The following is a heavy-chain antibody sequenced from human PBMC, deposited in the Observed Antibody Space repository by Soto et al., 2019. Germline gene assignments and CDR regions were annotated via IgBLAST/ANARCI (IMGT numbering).Heavy chain of an antibody. D-gene: IGHD3-22*01. V-gene: IGHV4-31*03. CDR2: IYYSGST. Sequence: SETLSLTCTVSGGSISSGGYYWSWIRQHPGKGLEWIGYIYYSGSTYYNPSLKSRVTISVDTSKNQFSLKLNSVTAADTAVYYCARGSTVFDSSGYYYPFDYWGQGTLVTVS. J-gene: IGHJ4*02. CDR1: GGSISSGGYY. CDR3: ARGSTVFDSSGYYYPFDY.